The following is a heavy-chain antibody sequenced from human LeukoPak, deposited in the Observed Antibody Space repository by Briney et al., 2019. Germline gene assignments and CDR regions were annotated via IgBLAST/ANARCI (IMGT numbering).Heavy chain of an antibody. CDR3: ARDHRRGGLGYWFDP. J-gene: IGHJ5*02. D-gene: IGHD2-15*01. CDR1: GGSISSYY. V-gene: IGHV4-59*01. Sequence: SETLSLTCTVSGGSISSYYWSWIRQPPGKGLEWIGYIYYSGSTNYNPSLKSRVTISVDTSKNQFSLKLGSVTAADTAVYYCARDHRRGGLGYWFDPWGQGTLVTVSS. CDR2: IYYSGST.